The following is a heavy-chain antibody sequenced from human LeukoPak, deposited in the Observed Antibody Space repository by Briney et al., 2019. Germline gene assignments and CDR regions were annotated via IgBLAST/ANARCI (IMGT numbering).Heavy chain of an antibody. D-gene: IGHD3-10*01. Sequence: SETLSLTCTVSGGSISSGDYYWSWIRQPPGKGLEWIGYIYYSGSTYYNPSLKSRVTISVDTSRNQFSLKLSSVTAADTAVYYCARDGRMVRGGSYWGQGTLVTVSS. V-gene: IGHV4-30-4*01. CDR1: GGSISSGDYY. J-gene: IGHJ4*02. CDR2: IYYSGST. CDR3: ARDGRMVRGGSY.